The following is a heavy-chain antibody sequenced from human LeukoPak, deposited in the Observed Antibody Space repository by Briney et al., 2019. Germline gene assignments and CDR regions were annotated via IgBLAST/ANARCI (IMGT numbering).Heavy chain of an antibody. D-gene: IGHD3-22*01. CDR3: ARDRTYYYDSSGSGGDGY. CDR2: ISSSGSTI. CDR1: GFTFSDYY. J-gene: IGHJ4*02. Sequence: GGSLRLSCAASGFTFSDYYMSWIRQAPGKGLEWVSYISSSGSTIYYADSVKGRFTISRDNAKNSLHLQMNSLRAEDTAVYYCARDRTYYYDSSGSGGDGYWGQGTLVTVSS. V-gene: IGHV3-11*01.